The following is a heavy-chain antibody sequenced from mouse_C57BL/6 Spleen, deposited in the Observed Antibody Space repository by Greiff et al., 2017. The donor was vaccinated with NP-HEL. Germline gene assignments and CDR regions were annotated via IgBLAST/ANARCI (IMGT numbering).Heavy chain of an antibody. J-gene: IGHJ1*03. CDR1: GFSLTSYG. CDR3: ARNGDYDYANRYWYSDV. V-gene: IGHV2-2*01. CDR2: IWSGGST. Sequence: VMLVESGPGLVQPSQSLSITCTVSGFSLTSYGVHWVRQSPGKGLEWLGVIWSGGSTDYNAAFISRLSISKDNSKSQVFFKMNSLQADDTAIYYCARNGDYDYANRYWYSDVWGTGTTVTVSS. D-gene: IGHD2-4*01.